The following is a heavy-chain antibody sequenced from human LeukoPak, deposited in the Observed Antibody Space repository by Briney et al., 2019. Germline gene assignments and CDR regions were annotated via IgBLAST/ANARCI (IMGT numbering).Heavy chain of an antibody. J-gene: IGHJ4*02. CDR2: ISTYSGNT. CDR1: GYTFTSYG. V-gene: IGHV1-18*01. Sequence: ASVKVSCKASGYTFTSYGISWVRQAPGQGLVWMGWISTYSGNTNYAQKLQGRVTMTTDTSTSTAYMELRSLRSDDTAVYYCARAKTSSGYYVYWGQGTLVTVSS. D-gene: IGHD6-19*01. CDR3: ARAKTSSGYYVY.